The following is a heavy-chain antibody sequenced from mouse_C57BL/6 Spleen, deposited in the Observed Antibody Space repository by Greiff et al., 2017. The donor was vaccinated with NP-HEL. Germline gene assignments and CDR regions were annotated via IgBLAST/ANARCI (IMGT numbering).Heavy chain of an antibody. Sequence: DVHLVESGGGLVQPKGSLKLSCAASGFSFNTYAMNWVRQAPGKGLEWVARIRSKSNNYATYYADSVKARFTISRDDSESMLYLQMNNLKTEDTAMYYCVRHEGYSNYGYFDVWGTGTTVTVSS. V-gene: IGHV10-1*01. CDR3: VRHEGYSNYGYFDV. CDR2: IRSKSNNYAT. CDR1: GFSFNTYA. D-gene: IGHD2-5*01. J-gene: IGHJ1*03.